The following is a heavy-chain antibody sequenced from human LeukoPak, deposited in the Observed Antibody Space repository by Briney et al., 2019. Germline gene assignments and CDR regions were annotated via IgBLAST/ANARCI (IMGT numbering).Heavy chain of an antibody. D-gene: IGHD4-17*01. V-gene: IGHV3-64D*06. CDR2: ISSNGGST. Sequence: QPGGSLRLSCSASGFTFSSYAMHWVRQAPGKGLEYVSAISSNGGSTYYADSVKGRFTISRDNSKNTLYLQMSSLRAEDTAVYYCVKDPHDYGDYPVGGHTPSDYWGQGTLVTVSS. CDR3: VKDPHDYGDYPVGGHTPSDY. CDR1: GFTFSSYA. J-gene: IGHJ4*02.